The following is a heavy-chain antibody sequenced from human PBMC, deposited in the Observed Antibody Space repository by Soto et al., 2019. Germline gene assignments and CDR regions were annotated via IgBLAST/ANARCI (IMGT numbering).Heavy chain of an antibody. J-gene: IGHJ4*02. V-gene: IGHV3-23*01. D-gene: IGHD6-19*01. CDR2: ISGSGGST. CDR3: AKEGEYSSGWDNFDY. CDR1: GFTFSGYA. Sequence: GGSLRLSCAAAGFTFSGYAMSWVRQAPGKGLEWVSAISGSGGSTYYADSVKGRFTISRDNSKNTLYLQMNSLRAEDTAVYYCAKEGEYSSGWDNFDYWGQGTLVTV.